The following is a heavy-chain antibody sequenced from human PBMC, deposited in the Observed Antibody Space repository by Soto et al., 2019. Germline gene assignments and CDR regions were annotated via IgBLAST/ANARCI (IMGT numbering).Heavy chain of an antibody. J-gene: IGHJ6*02. CDR2: IYYSGST. V-gene: IGHV4-61*01. D-gene: IGHD6-13*01. CDR3: ARDGPGIGYYYYGMDV. Sequence: SETLSLTCTVSGGSVSSGSYYWSWIRRPPGKGLEWIGYIYYSGSTNYNPSLKSRVTISVDTSKNQFSLKLSSVTAADTAVYYCARDGPGIGYYYYGMDVWGQGTTVTVSS. CDR1: GGSVSSGSYY.